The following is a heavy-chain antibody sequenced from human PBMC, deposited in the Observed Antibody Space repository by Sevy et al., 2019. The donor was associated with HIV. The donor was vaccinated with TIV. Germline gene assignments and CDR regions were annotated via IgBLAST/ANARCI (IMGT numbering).Heavy chain of an antibody. CDR1: GFTFSKYS. V-gene: IGHV3-23*01. Sequence: GESLKISCAASGFTFSKYSMSWVRQPPGKGLEWVSTLSFGCGEINYADSVKGRFTISRDNSKRPVYLQMNNLRPEDTAVYYCAREGCTKPHDYWGQGTLVTVSS. J-gene: IGHJ4*02. CDR2: LSFGCGEI. D-gene: IGHD2-8*01. CDR3: AREGCTKPHDY.